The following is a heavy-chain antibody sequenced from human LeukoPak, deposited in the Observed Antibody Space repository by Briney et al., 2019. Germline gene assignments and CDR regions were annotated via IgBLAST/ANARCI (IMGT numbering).Heavy chain of an antibody. J-gene: IGHJ4*02. D-gene: IGHD3-10*01. CDR3: AGTNMVRGVKIDY. Sequence: SETLSLTCTVSGGSISSGGYYWSWIRQHPGKGLEWIGYIYYSGSTYYNPSLKSRVTISVDTSKNQFSLKLSSVTAADTAVYYCAGTNMVRGVKIDYWGQGTLVTVSS. CDR1: GGSISSGGYY. V-gene: IGHV4-31*03. CDR2: IYYSGST.